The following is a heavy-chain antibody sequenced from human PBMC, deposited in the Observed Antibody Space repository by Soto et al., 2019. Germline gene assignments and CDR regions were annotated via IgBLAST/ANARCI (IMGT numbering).Heavy chain of an antibody. J-gene: IGHJ4*02. CDR1: GYTFTSYD. CDR2: MHPNSGNT. CDR3: ARGLSDRQE. Sequence: QVQLVQSGAEVKKPGASVKVSCKASGYTFTSYDIYWVRQATGQGLEWMGWMHPNSGNTGYAQKFQGRVTMTRNTSITTAYMELSSLTSEDTAVYYCARGLSDRQEWGQGTLVTVSS. V-gene: IGHV1-8*01.